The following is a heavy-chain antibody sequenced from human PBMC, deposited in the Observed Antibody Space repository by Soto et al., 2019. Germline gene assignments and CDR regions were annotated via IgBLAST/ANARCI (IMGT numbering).Heavy chain of an antibody. CDR1: SYTFTSYG. Sequence: QVQLVQSGAEVKKPGASVKVSCKASSYTFTSYGISWVRQAPGQGLEWMGWISVYNGNTNYAQKLQGRVTMTTDTXXSTVYMELRSLRSDDTAVYYCARGPGYRVYHFFDHWGQGTLVTVSS. CDR3: ARGPGYRVYHFFDH. CDR2: ISVYNGNT. D-gene: IGHD3-9*01. J-gene: IGHJ4*02. V-gene: IGHV1-18*01.